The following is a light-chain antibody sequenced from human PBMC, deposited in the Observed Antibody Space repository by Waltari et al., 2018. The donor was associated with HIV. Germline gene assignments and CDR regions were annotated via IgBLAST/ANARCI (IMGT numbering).Light chain of an antibody. CDR3: ASYTGGSTAV. J-gene: IGLJ3*02. Sequence: SDLTQPASVSGFLGQSITISCTGADSDFRIYNFISWYQQQPGEGPKLVIYEVTNRPSGLASRFSGSKSGNTASLTISGLQAEDEGLYYCASYTGGSTAVFGGGTTVTVL. V-gene: IGLV2-14*01. CDR1: DSDFRIYNF. CDR2: EVT.